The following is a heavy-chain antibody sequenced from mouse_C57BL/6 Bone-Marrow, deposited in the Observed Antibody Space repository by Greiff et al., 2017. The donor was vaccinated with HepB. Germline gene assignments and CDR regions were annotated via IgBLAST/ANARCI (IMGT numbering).Heavy chain of an antibody. D-gene: IGHD1-1*01. J-gene: IGHJ2*01. CDR1: GYTFTSYW. CDR2: IDPNSGGT. Sequence: VQLQQSGAELVKPGASVKLSCKASGYTFTSYWMHWVKQRPGRGLEWIGRIDPNSGGTKYNEKFKSKATLTVDKPSSTAYMQLSSLTSEDSAVYYCARLGPPKKLYYGSSYDFDYWGQGTTLTVSS. CDR3: ARLGPPKKLYYGSSYDFDY. V-gene: IGHV1-72*01.